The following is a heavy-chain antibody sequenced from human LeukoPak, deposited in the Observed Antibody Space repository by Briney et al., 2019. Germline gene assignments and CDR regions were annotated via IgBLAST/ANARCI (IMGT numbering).Heavy chain of an antibody. CDR2: INQDGSEK. CDR3: GRYGVAGGFDI. Sequence: SGGSLRLSCAASGFTFSNYWMSWVRQAPGKGLEWVANINQDGSEKYYVDSVKGRFTISRNNANNSLYMQMNSLGAEDTAVYYCGRYGVAGGFDIWGQGTMVTVSS. D-gene: IGHD3-3*01. V-gene: IGHV3-7*01. J-gene: IGHJ3*02. CDR1: GFTFSNYW.